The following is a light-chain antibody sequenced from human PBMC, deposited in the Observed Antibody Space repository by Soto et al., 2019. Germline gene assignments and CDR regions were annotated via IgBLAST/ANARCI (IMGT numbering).Light chain of an antibody. V-gene: IGKV3-11*01. J-gene: IGKJ3*01. Sequence: EIVLTQSPATLSLSPGERATLSCRASQSVNNYLAWYQQRPGQAPRLLIYDASNRATGIPARFSGSGSWTDFTLTISSLEPEDFAVYYCQHRNNRPFSFGHGTKVDIK. CDR2: DAS. CDR3: QHRNNRPFS. CDR1: QSVNNY.